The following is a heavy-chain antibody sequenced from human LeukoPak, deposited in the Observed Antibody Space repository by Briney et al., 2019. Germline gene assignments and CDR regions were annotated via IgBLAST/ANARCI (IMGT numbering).Heavy chain of an antibody. Sequence: SETLSLTCAVSGGSIGSENYYWGWIRQPPGKGLEWIGSIYFSGSTYSNPSLKSRVTISIEKSKSEFSLKLTSVTAADTAVFYCARGNVTIFPTPPPFDHWGQGTLVTVSS. CDR1: GGSIGSENYY. J-gene: IGHJ4*02. V-gene: IGHV4-39*01. CDR2: IYFSGST. D-gene: IGHD3-3*01. CDR3: ARGNVTIFPTPPPFDH.